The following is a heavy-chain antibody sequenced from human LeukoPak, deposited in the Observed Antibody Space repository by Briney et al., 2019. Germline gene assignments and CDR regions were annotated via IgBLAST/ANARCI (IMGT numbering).Heavy chain of an antibody. CDR2: IRSKANNYAI. D-gene: IGHD3-9*01. Sequence: PGGSLRLSRAASGFTFSGSAIHWVRQASGKGLEWVGRIRSKANNYAIAYGASVKGRFTISRDDSRNMAYLQMNSLKTEDTAVYYCTRLHLAGYDYWGQGTLVTVSS. CDR3: TRLHLAGYDY. V-gene: IGHV3-73*01. CDR1: GFTFSGSA. J-gene: IGHJ4*02.